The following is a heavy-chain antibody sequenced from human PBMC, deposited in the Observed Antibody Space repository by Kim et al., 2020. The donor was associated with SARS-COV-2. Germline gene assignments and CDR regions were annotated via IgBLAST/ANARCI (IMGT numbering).Heavy chain of an antibody. Sequence: GGSLRLSCAASGFTFSSYSMNWVRQAPGKGLEWVSYISSSSSTIYYADSVKGRFTISRDNAKNSLYLQMNSLRDEDTAVYYCARELVATGYDWFDPWGQGTLVTVSS. CDR1: GFTFSSYS. D-gene: IGHD5-12*01. V-gene: IGHV3-48*02. CDR2: ISSSSSTI. J-gene: IGHJ5*02. CDR3: ARELVATGYDWFDP.